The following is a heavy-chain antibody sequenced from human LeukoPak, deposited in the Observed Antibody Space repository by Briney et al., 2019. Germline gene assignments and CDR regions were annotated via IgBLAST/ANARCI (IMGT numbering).Heavy chain of an antibody. J-gene: IGHJ6*02. CDR1: GFTFSSYA. Sequence: GGSLRLSCAASGFTFSSYAMHWVRQAPGKGLEYVSAISSNGGSTYYANSVKGRFTISRDNSKSIVFLQLNSLRAEDTALYYCARDLHYYVAMDVWGQGTTVYVSS. CDR3: ARDLHYYVAMDV. V-gene: IGHV3-64*01. CDR2: ISSNGGST. D-gene: IGHD3-10*02.